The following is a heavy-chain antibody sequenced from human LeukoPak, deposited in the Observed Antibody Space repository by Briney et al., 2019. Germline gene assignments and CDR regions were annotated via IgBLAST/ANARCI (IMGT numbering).Heavy chain of an antibody. Sequence: ASVKVSCKASGYTFTSYAMHWVRQAPGQRLEWLGWISAYNGNTNYAQKLQGRVTMTTDTSTSTAYMELRSLRSDDTAVYYCARVGRKGYSYGPSSDYWGQGTLVTVSS. CDR3: ARVGRKGYSYGPSSDY. CDR2: ISAYNGNT. D-gene: IGHD5-18*01. J-gene: IGHJ4*02. CDR1: GYTFTSYA. V-gene: IGHV1-18*01.